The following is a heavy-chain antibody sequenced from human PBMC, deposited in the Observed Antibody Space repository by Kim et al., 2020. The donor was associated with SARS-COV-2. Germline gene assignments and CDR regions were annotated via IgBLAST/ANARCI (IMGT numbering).Heavy chain of an antibody. D-gene: IGHD6-6*01. Sequence: ASVKVSCKASGYTFTTYRISWVRQAPGQGLEWMGWISAYNGNTNYPQKFQGRVTMTTDTSTSTAYMELRSLRSDDTAVYYCARDLIAARPNWFDPWGQGTLVTVSS. CDR2: ISAYNGNT. J-gene: IGHJ5*02. V-gene: IGHV1-18*04. CDR1: GYTFTTYR. CDR3: ARDLIAARPNWFDP.